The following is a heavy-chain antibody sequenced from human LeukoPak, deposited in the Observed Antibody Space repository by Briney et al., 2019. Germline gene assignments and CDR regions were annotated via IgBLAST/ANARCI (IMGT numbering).Heavy chain of an antibody. CDR2: TRYDGINE. CDR3: SKDRGVFGVAYSLDY. J-gene: IGHJ4*02. CDR1: GFRFSSYG. V-gene: IGHV3-30*02. D-gene: IGHD3-3*01. Sequence: PGGSLRLSCAASGFRFSSYGMHWVRQAPGKGLDWVAYTRYDGINEYYADSVKGRFTISRDLSKNTLFLQMNSLRPEDTAVYYCSKDRGVFGVAYSLDYWGQGTLVTVSS.